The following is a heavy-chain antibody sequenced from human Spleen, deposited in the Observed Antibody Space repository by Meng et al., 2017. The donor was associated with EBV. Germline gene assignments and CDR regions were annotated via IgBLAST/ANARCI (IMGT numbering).Heavy chain of an antibody. Sequence: VPLQESGPRLVKPSETPALTCTVSGGSVSSGTYYWSWIRQPPGKGLEWIGYIYYSGSTNYNPSLKSRVTISVDTSKNQFSLRLSSVTAADTAVYYCARSPDYFDSSGYYRFDYCGQGTLVTVSS. D-gene: IGHD3-22*01. CDR2: IYYSGST. CDR3: ARSPDYFDSSGYYRFDY. V-gene: IGHV4-61*01. CDR1: GGSVSSGTYY. J-gene: IGHJ4*02.